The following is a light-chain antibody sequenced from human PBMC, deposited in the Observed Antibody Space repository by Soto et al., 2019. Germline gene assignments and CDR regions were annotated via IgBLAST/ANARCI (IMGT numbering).Light chain of an antibody. CDR2: KAS. Sequence: DIQMTQSPSILSESVGDRVTITCRASQSISSWLAWYQQKPGKAPNLLIHKASHLESGVPLRFSGSGSGTEFTLTLSSLQPGDFATYYCQHYNTYPWTFGQGTKVEIK. CDR3: QHYNTYPWT. CDR1: QSISSW. J-gene: IGKJ1*01. V-gene: IGKV1-5*03.